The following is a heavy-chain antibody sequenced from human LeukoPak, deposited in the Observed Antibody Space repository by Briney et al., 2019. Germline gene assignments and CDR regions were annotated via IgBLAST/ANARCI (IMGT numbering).Heavy chain of an antibody. CDR1: GYTFTSYD. J-gene: IGHJ6*03. CDR3: ARGGRYSSSRGYYYFYYMDV. Sequence: AAVTVSCMASGYTFTSYDIHWVRQATGQGRAWVGWMNPNSGNTGYAQKFQGRVTMTRNTSISTAYMELSSLRSEDTAVYYCARGGRYSSSRGYYYFYYMDVWGKGTTVTVSS. CDR2: MNPNSGNT. D-gene: IGHD6-6*01. V-gene: IGHV1-8*01.